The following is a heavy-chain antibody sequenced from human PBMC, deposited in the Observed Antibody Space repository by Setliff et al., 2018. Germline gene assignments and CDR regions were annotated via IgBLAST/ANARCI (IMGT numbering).Heavy chain of an antibody. Sequence: PSETLSLTCAVYDGSFSGYYWSWIRQPPGKGLEWIGEINHSGSTNYKSSLKSRVTISVDTSKNQFSLKLNSVTAADTAVYYCARRWNFGPYGSGIHDAFDMWGQGTMVTVSS. CDR2: INHSGST. V-gene: IGHV4-34*01. CDR1: DGSFSGYY. J-gene: IGHJ3*02. CDR3: ARRWNFGPYGSGIHDAFDM. D-gene: IGHD3-10*01.